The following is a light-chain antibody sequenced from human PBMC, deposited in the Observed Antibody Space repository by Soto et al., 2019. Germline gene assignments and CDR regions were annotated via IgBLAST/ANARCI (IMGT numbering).Light chain of an antibody. Sequence: QMTQSPSSLSAFVGDRVTITCRASQGIAPYLAWFQQKPGKVPKLLIYATSTLQSGVPSRFSGSGSGTDFTLTISSLQPEDVAIYYCQKYNSAPLTFGGGTKVEIK. CDR1: QGIAPY. V-gene: IGKV1-27*01. CDR2: ATS. J-gene: IGKJ4*01. CDR3: QKYNSAPLT.